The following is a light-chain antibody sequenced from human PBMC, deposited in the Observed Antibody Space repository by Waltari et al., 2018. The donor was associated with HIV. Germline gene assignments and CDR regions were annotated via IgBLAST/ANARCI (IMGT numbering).Light chain of an antibody. CDR2: WAS. CDR3: QQYHSTPFT. Sequence: DIVMTQSPDSLAVSLGERATIHCKSSQSVLYSSNNKNYLTWYQQKPGQPPMLLVYWASTRESGVPDRFSGSGSGTDFTLTISSLQAEDVAVYYCQQYHSTPFTFGPGTKVDIK. V-gene: IGKV4-1*01. J-gene: IGKJ3*01. CDR1: QSVLYSSNNKNY.